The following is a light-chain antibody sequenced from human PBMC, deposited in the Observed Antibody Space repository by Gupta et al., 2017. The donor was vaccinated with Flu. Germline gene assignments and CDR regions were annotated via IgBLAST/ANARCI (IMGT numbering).Light chain of an antibody. J-gene: IGLJ2*01. CDR2: QDT. CDR3: QAWDSSAAV. V-gene: IGLV3-1*01. CDR1: KFGEKY. Sequence: SRGQTASITCSGDKFGEKYCCWYQQKPGQSPVVVIYQDTKRPPGIPERFSGSSSGNTVTLTISGTQTMDEAVYYCQAWDSSAAVFGGGTKVTVL.